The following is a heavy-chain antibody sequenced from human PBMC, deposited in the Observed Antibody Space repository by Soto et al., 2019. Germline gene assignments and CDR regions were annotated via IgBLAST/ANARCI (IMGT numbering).Heavy chain of an antibody. V-gene: IGHV1-46*01. J-gene: IGHJ5*02. D-gene: IGHD5-12*01. CDR3: AKGGGYVGWFDP. CDR1: RYTFTSNY. CDR2: INPSGGST. Sequence: ASAKVSCKASRYTFTSNYMHWPRQAPGQGLEWMGIINPSGGSTSYAQKFQGRVTMTRDTSTSTVYMELSSLRSEDTAVYYCAKGGGYVGWFDPWGQGTLVTVSS.